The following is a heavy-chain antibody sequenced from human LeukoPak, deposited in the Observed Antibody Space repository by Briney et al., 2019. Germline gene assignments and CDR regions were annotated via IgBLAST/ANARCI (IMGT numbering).Heavy chain of an antibody. CDR2: INPNSGGT. V-gene: IGHV1-2*02. CDR3: ARVMSGYSDAFDI. J-gene: IGHJ3*02. D-gene: IGHD3-3*01. CDR1: GYTFTGYY. Sequence: ASVKVSCKASGYTFTGYYMHWVRQAPGQGLEWMGWINPNSGGTNYAQKFQGRVTMTRDTSISTAYMELSRLRSDDTAVYYCARVMSGYSDAFDIWGQGTMVTASS.